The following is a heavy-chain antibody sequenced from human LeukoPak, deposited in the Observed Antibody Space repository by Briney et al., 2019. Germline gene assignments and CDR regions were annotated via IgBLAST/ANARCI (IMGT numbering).Heavy chain of an antibody. Sequence: GGSLRLSCAASGFTFSSYEMNWVRQAPGKGLEWVSYISGSGSTIYYADSVKGRFTISRDNAKNSLYLQMNSLRAEDTAVYYFARETYNGDDQLDYWGQGTLGTVSS. CDR2: ISGSGSTI. V-gene: IGHV3-48*03. CDR3: ARETYNGDDQLDY. J-gene: IGHJ4*02. D-gene: IGHD5-12*01. CDR1: GFTFSSYE.